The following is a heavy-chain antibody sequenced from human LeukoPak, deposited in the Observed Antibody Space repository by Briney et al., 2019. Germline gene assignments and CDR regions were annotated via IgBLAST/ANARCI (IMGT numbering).Heavy chain of an antibody. D-gene: IGHD3-10*01. CDR1: SFTFSSYG. Sequence: GRSLRLSCAASSFTFSSYGMHWVRQAPGKGLEWLAVMSYDGSNKYYADSGKGRFTISRDNSKNTMYLQMNSLRAEDTAVYYCAKEMTWRNYYGSGSSLFDYWGQGTLVTVSS. V-gene: IGHV3-30*18. CDR3: AKEMTWRNYYGSGSSLFDY. CDR2: MSYDGSNK. J-gene: IGHJ4*02.